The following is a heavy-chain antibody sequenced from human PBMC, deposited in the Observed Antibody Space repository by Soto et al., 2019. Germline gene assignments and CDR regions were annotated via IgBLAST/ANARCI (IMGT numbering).Heavy chain of an antibody. CDR2: MYYNGNI. Sequence: PXEILSLTSNVCGGSISNYYVTWVRQSPEKGLEWIGYMYYNGNINYNPSLKSRVTISIDTSKNQFSLTLKSVTAADTAVYYCASGGNWFDPWGQGVLVTVSS. V-gene: IGHV4-59*01. CDR1: GGSISNYY. CDR3: ASGGNWFDP. D-gene: IGHD3-16*01. J-gene: IGHJ5*02.